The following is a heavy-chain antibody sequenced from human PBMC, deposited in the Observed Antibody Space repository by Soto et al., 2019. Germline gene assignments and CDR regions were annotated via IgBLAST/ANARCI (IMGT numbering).Heavy chain of an antibody. CDR3: ARDIPTTVVTPYYYYGMDV. J-gene: IGHJ6*02. CDR1: GYTFTGYY. V-gene: IGHV1-2*02. CDR2: INPNSGGT. Sequence: ASVKVSCKASGYTFTGYYMHWVRQAPGQGLEWMGWINPNSGGTNYAQKFQGRVTMTRDTSISTAYMELSRLRSDDTGVYYCARDIPTTVVTPYYYYGMDVWGQGTTVTVSS. D-gene: IGHD4-17*01.